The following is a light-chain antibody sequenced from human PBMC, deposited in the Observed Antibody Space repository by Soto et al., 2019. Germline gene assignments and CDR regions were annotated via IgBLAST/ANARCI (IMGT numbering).Light chain of an antibody. J-gene: IGLJ3*02. CDR2: GNS. CDR1: SSNIGAGYD. CDR3: QSYDSSLSGWV. Sequence: QSVLTQPPSVAGAPGQRVTISCIGSSSNIGAGYDVHWYQQLPGTAPKLLIYGNSNRPSGVPDRFSGSKSGTSASLAITGLQAEDEADYSCQSYDSSLSGWVFGGGTKLTVL. V-gene: IGLV1-40*01.